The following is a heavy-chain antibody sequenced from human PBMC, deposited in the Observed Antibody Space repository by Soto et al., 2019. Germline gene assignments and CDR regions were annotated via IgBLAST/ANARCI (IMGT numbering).Heavy chain of an antibody. D-gene: IGHD4-4*01. J-gene: IGHJ6*02. CDR1: GGTFSSYA. V-gene: IGHV1-69*12. CDR2: IIPIFGTA. CDR3: ARQVTPLPPYYGMDV. Sequence: QVQLLQSGAEVKKPGSSVKVSCKASGGTFSSYAISWVRQAPGQGLEWMGGIIPIFGTANYAQKFQGRVTITADESTSTADMELSSLRSEDTAVYYCARQVTPLPPYYGMDVWGQGTTVTVSS.